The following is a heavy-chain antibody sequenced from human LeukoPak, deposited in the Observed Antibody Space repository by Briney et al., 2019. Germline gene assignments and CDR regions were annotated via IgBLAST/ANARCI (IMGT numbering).Heavy chain of an antibody. D-gene: IGHD2-8*02. V-gene: IGHV3-30*02. CDR3: AKDPGASVSGFYMDV. CDR1: GFTFRNYG. J-gene: IGHJ6*03. CDR2: IWSDGNNR. Sequence: GGSLRLSCAASGFTFRNYGMHWVRQATGKGLEWVSFIWSDGNNRFYADSVKGRFTISRDNSKNMLYLQMDTLRTEDTALYYCAKDPGASVSGFYMDVWGKGTTVIVSS.